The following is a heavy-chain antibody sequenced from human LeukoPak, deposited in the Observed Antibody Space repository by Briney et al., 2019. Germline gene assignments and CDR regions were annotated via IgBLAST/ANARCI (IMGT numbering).Heavy chain of an antibody. CDR3: ARLGYSYGHIDY. CDR1: VGSISSSSYY. V-gene: IGHV4-39*01. CDR2: IYYSGST. J-gene: IGHJ4*02. D-gene: IGHD5-18*01. Sequence: PSETLSLTCTVSVGSISSSSYYWGWSRQPPGKGLEWIGSIYYSGSTYYNPSLKSRFTISVDTSKNQYSLKLSSVTAADTAVYYCARLGYSYGHIDYWGQGTLVTVSS.